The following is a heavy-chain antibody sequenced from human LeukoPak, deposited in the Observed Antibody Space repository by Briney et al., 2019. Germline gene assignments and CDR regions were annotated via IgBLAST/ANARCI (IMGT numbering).Heavy chain of an antibody. CDR3: ASAFYGDYREYFQH. J-gene: IGHJ1*01. D-gene: IGHD4-17*01. V-gene: IGHV1-69*05. CDR1: GGTFSSYA. Sequence: SVKVSCKASGGTFSSYAISWVRQAPGQGLEWMGGIIPIFGTANYAQKFQGRVTITTDESTSTAYMELSSLRSEDTAVYYCASAFYGDYREYFQHWGQGTLVTVSS. CDR2: IIPIFGTA.